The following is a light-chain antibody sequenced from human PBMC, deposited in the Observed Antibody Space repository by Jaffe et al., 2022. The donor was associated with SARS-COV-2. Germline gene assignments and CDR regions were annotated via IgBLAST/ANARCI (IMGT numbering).Light chain of an antibody. V-gene: IGLV2-8*01. CDR1: SSDVGGYKY. J-gene: IGLJ2*01. Sequence: QSALTQPPSASGSPGQSVTISCTGTSSDVGGYKYVSWYQQHPGKAPKLMIYEVSKRPSGVPDRFSGSKSGNTASLTVSGLQAEDEADYYCSSYAGSSVVFGGGTKLTVL. CDR3: SSYAGSSVV. CDR2: EVS.